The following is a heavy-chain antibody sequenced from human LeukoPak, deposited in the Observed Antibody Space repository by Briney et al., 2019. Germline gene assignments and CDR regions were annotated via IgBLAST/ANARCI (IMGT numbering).Heavy chain of an antibody. D-gene: IGHD2-2*03. J-gene: IGHJ3*02. CDR1: GYTFTSYG. CDR3: ARVDGYCSSTSCAYGAFDI. CDR2: ISPYNGNT. Sequence: ASVKVSCKASGYTFTSYGISWVRQAPGQGLEWMGWISPYNGNTNYAQKLQGRVTMTTDTSTSTAYMELRSLRSDDTAVYYCARVDGYCSSTSCAYGAFDIWGQGTMVTVSS. V-gene: IGHV1-18*01.